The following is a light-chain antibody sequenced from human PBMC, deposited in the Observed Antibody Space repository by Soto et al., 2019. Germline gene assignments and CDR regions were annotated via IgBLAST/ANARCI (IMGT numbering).Light chain of an antibody. V-gene: IGLV2-11*01. CDR1: SSDVGGHSY. Sequence: QSALTQPRSVSGSPGQSVAISCTGTSSDVGGHSYVSWYQHHPGKAPKLMIYDSTKRPSGVPDRLSGSKSGNTASLTISGLQVEDEGDYYCCSYAGGYVLFGGGTKLTVL. CDR2: DST. J-gene: IGLJ2*01. CDR3: CSYAGGYVL.